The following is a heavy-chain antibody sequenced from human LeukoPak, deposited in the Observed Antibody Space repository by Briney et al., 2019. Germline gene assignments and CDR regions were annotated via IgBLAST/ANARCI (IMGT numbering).Heavy chain of an antibody. Sequence: GVSLRLSCAASGFIFSNYAMSWVRQAPGKGLEWVAAIRNSGDRTYYADSVRGRFTISRDNSKDTLYLQMKNLRAGDTAMYYCAKDGRYYFGSGSYPFYSWGQGTLVTVSS. CDR2: IRNSGDRT. CDR1: GFIFSNYA. J-gene: IGHJ5*01. D-gene: IGHD3-10*01. CDR3: AKDGRYYFGSGSYPFYS. V-gene: IGHV3-23*01.